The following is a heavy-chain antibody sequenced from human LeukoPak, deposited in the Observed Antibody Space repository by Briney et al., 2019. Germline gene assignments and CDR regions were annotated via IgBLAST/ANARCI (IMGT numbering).Heavy chain of an antibody. V-gene: IGHV3-30*02. D-gene: IGHD2-21*01. CDR1: GFTFRTYG. Sequence: GGSLRLSCAASGFTFRTYGMHWVRQAPGKGLEWVAFIRYDGSNKYYADSVRGRFTLSRDNSKNTLYLQMSSLRAEDTAVYYCATPIYCGGDCYSGALDLWGQGTMVTVSS. J-gene: IGHJ3*01. CDR2: IRYDGSNK. CDR3: ATPIYCGGDCYSGALDL.